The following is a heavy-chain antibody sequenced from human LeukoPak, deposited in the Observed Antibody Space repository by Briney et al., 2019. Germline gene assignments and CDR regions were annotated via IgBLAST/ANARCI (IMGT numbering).Heavy chain of an antibody. Sequence: PSGTLPLTCTVSGGSISSGSYYWSWIRQPAGKGLEWIGRIYTSGSTNYNPSLKSRVTISVDTSKNQFSLKLSSVTAADTAVYYCARVGWSFGYTSWYFDPWGRGTLVTVSS. V-gene: IGHV4-61*02. CDR2: IYTSGST. D-gene: IGHD5-24*01. CDR3: ARVGWSFGYTSWYFDP. CDR1: GGSISSGSYY. J-gene: IGHJ2*01.